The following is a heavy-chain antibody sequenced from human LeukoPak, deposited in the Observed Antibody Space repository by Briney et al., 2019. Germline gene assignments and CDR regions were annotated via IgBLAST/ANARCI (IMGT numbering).Heavy chain of an antibody. J-gene: IGHJ4*02. Sequence: PGGSLRLSCAASGFTFDDYAMHWVRRAPGKGLEWVSGISWNSGSIGYADSVKGRFTISRDNAKNSLYLQMNSLRAEDTALYYCAKVYQPLLYRYYFDYWGQGTLVTVSS. CDR3: AKVYQPLLYRYYFDY. D-gene: IGHD2-2*02. CDR2: ISWNSGSI. V-gene: IGHV3-9*01. CDR1: GFTFDDYA.